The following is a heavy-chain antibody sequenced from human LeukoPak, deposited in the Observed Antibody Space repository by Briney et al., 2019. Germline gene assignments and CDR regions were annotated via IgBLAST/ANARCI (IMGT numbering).Heavy chain of an antibody. Sequence: GGSLRLPCTASGFTYSDYYMNWVRQAPAKGLEWISYIRNSGSATYYADSVEGRFTISRDNAKNSLYLQMNSLRPEDTAMYYCTRGAEVSGYPVFQHWGRGALVTVSS. CDR2: IRNSGSAT. CDR1: GFTYSDYY. CDR3: TRGAEVSGYPVFQH. V-gene: IGHV3-11*01. J-gene: IGHJ4*02. D-gene: IGHD3-22*01.